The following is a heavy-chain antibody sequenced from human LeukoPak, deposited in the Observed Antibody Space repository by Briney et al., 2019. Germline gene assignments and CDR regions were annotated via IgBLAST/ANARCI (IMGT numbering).Heavy chain of an antibody. CDR2: IYYSGTT. Sequence: SETLSLTCTVSGGSISSSHYYWGWIRQTPGKGLEWIGTIYYSGTTYYNPSLEIRATISEDTSKNQLSLTLRSVTATDTAVYYCARQISDYYYYYIDVWGKGTTVTVSS. CDR3: ARQISDYYYYYIDV. D-gene: IGHD3-10*01. J-gene: IGHJ6*03. CDR1: GGSISSSHYY. V-gene: IGHV4-39*01.